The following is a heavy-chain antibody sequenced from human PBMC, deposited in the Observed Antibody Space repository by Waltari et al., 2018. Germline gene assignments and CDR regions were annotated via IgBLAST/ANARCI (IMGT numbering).Heavy chain of an antibody. Sequence: QVQLVESGGGVVQPGGSLRLSCAASGFTLSSCGMHWVRQAPGKGLEGVACLRYDGTNKYYAGPVKGRFIISRDDSKNTLYLQMNSLRAEDTAVYYCVTNYGSETYYEFDYWGQGTLVTVSS. CDR3: VTNYGSETYYEFDY. J-gene: IGHJ4*02. CDR2: LRYDGTNK. V-gene: IGHV3-30*02. CDR1: GFTLSSCG. D-gene: IGHD3-10*01.